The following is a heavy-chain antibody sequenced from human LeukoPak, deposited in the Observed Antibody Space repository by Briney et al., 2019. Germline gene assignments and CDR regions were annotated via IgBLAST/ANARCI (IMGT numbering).Heavy chain of an antibody. CDR1: GFTFNDYY. CDR2: ISSSGSTI. V-gene: IGHV3-11*01. Sequence: KPGGSLRLSCAASGFTFNDYYMSWIRQAPGKGLEWVSYISSSGSTIYYADSVKGRFTISRDNAKNSLYLQMNSLRAEDTAVYYCARENYYGSGSRSFDYWGQGTLVTVSS. CDR3: ARENYYGSGSRSFDY. D-gene: IGHD3-10*01. J-gene: IGHJ4*02.